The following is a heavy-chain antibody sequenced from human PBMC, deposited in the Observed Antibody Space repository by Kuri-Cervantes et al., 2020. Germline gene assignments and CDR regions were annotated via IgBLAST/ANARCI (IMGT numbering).Heavy chain of an antibody. CDR3: ARDRGSSSWSIYYYYYYGMDV. D-gene: IGHD6-13*01. CDR1: GFTFSSYA. J-gene: IGHJ6*02. CDR2: ISYDGSNK. Sequence: GESLKISCAASGFTFSSYAMHWVRQAPGKGLEWVAVISYDGSNKYYADSVKGRFTISRDNSKNTLYLQMSSLRAEDTAVYYCARDRGSSSWSIYYYYYYGMDVWGQGTTVTVSS. V-gene: IGHV3-30-3*01.